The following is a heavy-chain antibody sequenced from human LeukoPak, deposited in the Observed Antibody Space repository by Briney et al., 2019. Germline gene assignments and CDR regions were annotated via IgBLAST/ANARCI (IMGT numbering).Heavy chain of an antibody. Sequence: SETLSLTCAVYGGSFSGYYWSWIRQPPGKGLEWIGEINHSGSTNYNPSLKSRVTISVDTSKNQFSLKLSSVTAADTAVYYCARAQLWFRYAFDIWGLGTMVTVSS. J-gene: IGHJ3*02. D-gene: IGHD5-18*01. V-gene: IGHV4-34*01. CDR1: GGSFSGYY. CDR2: INHSGST. CDR3: ARAQLWFRYAFDI.